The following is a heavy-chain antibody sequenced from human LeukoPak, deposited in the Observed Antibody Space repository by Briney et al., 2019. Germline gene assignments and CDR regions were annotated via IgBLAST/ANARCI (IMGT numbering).Heavy chain of an antibody. CDR1: GGSISSGSYY. J-gene: IGHJ6*03. Sequence: SQTLSLTCTVSGGSISSGSYYWSWIRQPTGKGLEWIGRIYTSGSTNYNPSLKSRVTISVDTSKNQFSLKLSSVTAADTAVYYCVRVVTYYYYMDVWGKGTTVTVSS. V-gene: IGHV4-61*02. D-gene: IGHD2-21*02. CDR3: VRVVTYYYYMDV. CDR2: IYTSGST.